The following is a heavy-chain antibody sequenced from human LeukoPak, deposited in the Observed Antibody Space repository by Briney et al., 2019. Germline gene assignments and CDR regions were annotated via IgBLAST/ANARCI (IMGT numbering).Heavy chain of an antibody. J-gene: IGHJ4*02. V-gene: IGHV1-18*01. Sequence: ASVKVSCKASGYTFTSYGISWVRQAPGQGLEWMGWISAYNGNTNYAQKLQGRVTMTTDTSTSTAYMELRSLRSDDTAVYYCARVDYYGSGSYRFDYWGQGTLVTVSS. CDR1: GYTFTSYG. CDR2: ISAYNGNT. D-gene: IGHD3-10*01. CDR3: ARVDYYGSGSYRFDY.